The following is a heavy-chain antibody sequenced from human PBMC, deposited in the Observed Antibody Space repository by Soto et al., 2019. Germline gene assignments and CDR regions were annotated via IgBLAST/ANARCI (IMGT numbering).Heavy chain of an antibody. CDR3: ARRFEKWSYRLSAWDYYMDV. J-gene: IGHJ6*03. CDR1: GYTFTSYG. Sequence: ASVKVSCEASGYTFTSYGFSWVRQAPGQGLEWMGWITTHNGDRNYAQKLQGRVTMTTDTSTNTAYMELRSLSSDDTAVYYCARRFEKWSYRLSAWDYYMDVWGKGTTVTVSS. CDR2: ITTHNGDR. D-gene: IGHD3-16*02. V-gene: IGHV1-18*01.